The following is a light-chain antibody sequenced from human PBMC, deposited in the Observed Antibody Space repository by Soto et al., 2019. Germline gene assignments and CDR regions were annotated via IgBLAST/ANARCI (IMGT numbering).Light chain of an antibody. V-gene: IGKV1-6*01. CDR2: AAS. CDR3: VQHYYFPYS. CDR1: QGIGND. J-gene: IGKJ2*01. Sequence: AIQMTQSPSSLSASVGDRVTITCRASQGIGNDLGWYQQRPGKAPKLLIYAASSLQRAVPSRFSGSGSGTDFTLTISSPQPEYFATYYCVQHYYFPYSFGQGTKLVVK.